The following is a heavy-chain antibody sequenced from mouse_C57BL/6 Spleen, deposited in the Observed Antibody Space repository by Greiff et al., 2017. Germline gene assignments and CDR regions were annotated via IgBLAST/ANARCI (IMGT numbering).Heavy chain of an antibody. D-gene: IGHD1-1*01. V-gene: IGHV1-74*01. CDR1: GYTFTSYW. Sequence: VQLHQPGAELVKPGASVKVSCKASGYTFTSYWMHWVKQRPGQGLEWIGRIHPSDSDTNYNQKFKGKATLSVDKSSSTAYMQLSSLTSEDSAVYYCAMVPSYYYGSSDYWGQGTTLTVSS. CDR2: IHPSDSDT. J-gene: IGHJ2*01. CDR3: AMVPSYYYGSSDY.